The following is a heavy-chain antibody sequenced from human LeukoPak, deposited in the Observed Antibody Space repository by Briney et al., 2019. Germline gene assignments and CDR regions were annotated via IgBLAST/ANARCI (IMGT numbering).Heavy chain of an antibody. V-gene: IGHV3-15*01. CDR2: IKSKTDGGTT. CDR3: TTDKLREGGADFAPFDY. J-gene: IGHJ4*02. D-gene: IGHD1-26*01. CDR1: GFTFSNAW. Sequence: GGSLRLSCAASGFTFSNAWMSWARQAPGKGLEWVGRIKSKTDGGTTDYAAPVKGRFTISRDDSKNTLYLQMNSLKTEDTAVYYCTTDKLREGGADFAPFDYWGQGTLVTVSS.